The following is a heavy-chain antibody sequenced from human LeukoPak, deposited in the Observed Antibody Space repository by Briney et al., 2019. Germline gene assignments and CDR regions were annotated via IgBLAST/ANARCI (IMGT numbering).Heavy chain of an antibody. V-gene: IGHV3-21*01. CDR1: GFTFSSYS. Sequence: PGGSLRLSCAASGFTFSSYSMNWVRQAPGKGLEWVSSISSSSSYINYADSVKGRFTISRDNAKNSLYLQMNSLRAEDTAVYYCARAFKYYDFWSGYSAAFDIWGQGTMVTVSP. D-gene: IGHD3-3*01. CDR2: ISSSSSYI. J-gene: IGHJ3*02. CDR3: ARAFKYYDFWSGYSAAFDI.